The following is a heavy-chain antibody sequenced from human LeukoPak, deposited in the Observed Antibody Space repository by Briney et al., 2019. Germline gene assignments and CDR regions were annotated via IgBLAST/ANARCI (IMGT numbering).Heavy chain of an antibody. D-gene: IGHD6-13*01. V-gene: IGHV4-59*01. Sequence: PSETLSLTCTVSGGSISGYYWSWLRQPPGKRLEWIGYIYYSGSTTYNPSLKSRVTISVDTSKNQFSLKLSSVTAADTAVYYCARSRSSWYDKYFQHWGQGTLVTVFS. CDR3: ARSRSSWYDKYFQH. J-gene: IGHJ1*01. CDR1: GGSISGYY. CDR2: IYYSGST.